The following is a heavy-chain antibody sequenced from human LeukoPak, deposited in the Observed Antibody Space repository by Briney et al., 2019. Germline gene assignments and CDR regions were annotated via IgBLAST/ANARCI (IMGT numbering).Heavy chain of an antibody. D-gene: IGHD6-13*01. CDR2: ISRSSSYI. CDR1: GFTFSSYA. Sequence: GGSLRLSCAASGFTFSSYAMTWVRQAPGKGLEWVSSISRSSSYIYYADSVKGRFTISRDNAKNSLYLQMNRLRAEDTAVYYCARREGGIAAASDYWGQGTLVTVSS. CDR3: ARREGGIAAASDY. V-gene: IGHV3-21*01. J-gene: IGHJ4*02.